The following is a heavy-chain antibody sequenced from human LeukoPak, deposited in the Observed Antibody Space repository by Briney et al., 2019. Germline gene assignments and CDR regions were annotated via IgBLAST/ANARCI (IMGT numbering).Heavy chain of an antibody. Sequence: GASVTVSCKASGGTFSSYAISWVRQAPGQGLEWMGGIIPIFGTANYAQKFQGRVTITTDESTSTAYMELSSLRSEDTAVYYCARSPARAISYYYYYMDVWGKGTTVTVSS. CDR2: IIPIFGTA. J-gene: IGHJ6*03. D-gene: IGHD2-2*02. CDR3: ARSPARAISYYYYYMDV. CDR1: GGTFSSYA. V-gene: IGHV1-69*05.